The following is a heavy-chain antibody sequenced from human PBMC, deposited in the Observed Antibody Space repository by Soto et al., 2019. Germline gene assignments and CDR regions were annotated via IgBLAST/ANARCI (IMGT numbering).Heavy chain of an antibody. Sequence: SETLSLTCTVSGASINNNDYSWSWIRQTPGKGLEWIGYVYYSGTTDYIPSLKSRLSMSIDKSQNQFTLKLNSVTAADTATYYCVRISYCYDKWYFDLWGRGTLVTVSS. J-gene: IGHJ2*01. V-gene: IGHV4-30-4*01. D-gene: IGHD3-22*01. CDR2: VYYSGTT. CDR1: GASINNNDYS. CDR3: VRISYCYDKWYFDL.